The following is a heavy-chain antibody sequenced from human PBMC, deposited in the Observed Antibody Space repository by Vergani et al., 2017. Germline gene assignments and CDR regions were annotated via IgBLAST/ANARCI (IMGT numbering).Heavy chain of an antibody. CDR3: AKSSNDILTGYYHFDY. J-gene: IGHJ4*02. Sequence: QVQLVESGGGVVQPGGSLRLSCAASGFTFSSYGMHWVRQAPGKGLEWAAFIRYDGSNKYYADSVKGRFTISRDNSKNTLYLQMNSLRAEDTAVYYCAKSSNDILTGYYHFDYWGQRTLVTVSS. D-gene: IGHD3-9*01. CDR1: GFTFSSYG. V-gene: IGHV3-30*02. CDR2: IRYDGSNK.